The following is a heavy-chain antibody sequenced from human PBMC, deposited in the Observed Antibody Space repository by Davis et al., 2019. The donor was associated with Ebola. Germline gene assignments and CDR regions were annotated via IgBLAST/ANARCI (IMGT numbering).Heavy chain of an antibody. D-gene: IGHD3-16*01. CDR2: ISGSGGST. J-gene: IGHJ4*02. CDR1: GFTFSSYS. Sequence: GESLKISCAASGFTFSSYSMNWVRQAPGKGLEWVSAISGSGGSTYYADSVKGRFTISRDNSKNTLYLQMNSLRAEDTAVYYCASGGSLRNWGQGTLVTVSS. CDR3: ASGGSLRN. V-gene: IGHV3-23*01.